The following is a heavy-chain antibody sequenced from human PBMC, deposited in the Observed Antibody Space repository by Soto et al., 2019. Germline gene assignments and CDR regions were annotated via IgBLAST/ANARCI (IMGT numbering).Heavy chain of an antibody. D-gene: IGHD2-8*02. CDR3: ARDMGGYGYYYYGMDV. CDR1: GGTFSIYA. V-gene: IGHV1-69*13. CDR2: IIPIFGTA. Sequence: GASVKVSCKASGGTFSIYAISCVLQSPLQWLEWMGGIIPIFGTANYAQKFRGRVTITADESTSTAYMELSSLRSEDTAVYYCARDMGGYGYYYYGMDVWGQGTTVTVSS. J-gene: IGHJ6*02.